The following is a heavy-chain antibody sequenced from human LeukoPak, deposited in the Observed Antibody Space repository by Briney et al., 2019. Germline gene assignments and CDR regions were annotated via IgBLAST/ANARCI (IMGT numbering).Heavy chain of an antibody. D-gene: IGHD1-26*01. V-gene: IGHV1-18*01. J-gene: IGHJ6*03. CDR3: ARAVSGGSSFFYMDV. Sequence: GASVKVSCKASNFIFNNYGISWVRQAPGQGLEWMGWISVHNDNTKYSQNLQGRVTLTTEKSTNTAYMELRSLRSDDTAIYFCARAVSGGSSFFYMDVWGEGTTVTISS. CDR1: NFIFNNYG. CDR2: ISVHNDNT.